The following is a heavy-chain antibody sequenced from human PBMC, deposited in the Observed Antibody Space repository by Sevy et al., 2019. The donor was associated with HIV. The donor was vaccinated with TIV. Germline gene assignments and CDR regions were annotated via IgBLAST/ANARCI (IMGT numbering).Heavy chain of an antibody. CDR2: ISAYNGNT. Sequence: ASVKVSCKASGYTFISYGISWVRQAPGQGLEWMGWISAYNGNTNYVQKLQGRVTMTTDTSTSTAYMELRSLRSDDTAVYYCARATYYYDRRAFDIWGQGTMVTVSS. J-gene: IGHJ3*02. D-gene: IGHD3-22*01. CDR1: GYTFISYG. V-gene: IGHV1-18*01. CDR3: ARATYYYDRRAFDI.